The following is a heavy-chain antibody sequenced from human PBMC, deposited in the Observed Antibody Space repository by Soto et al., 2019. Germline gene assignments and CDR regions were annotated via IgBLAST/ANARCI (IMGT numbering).Heavy chain of an antibody. CDR3: ARAQDIVLMVYAAFDY. Sequence: GGSLRLSCAASGFTFSSYGMHWVRQAPGKGLEWVAVIWYDGSNKYYADSVKGRFTISRDNSKNTLYLQMNSLRAEDTAVYYCARAQDIVLMVYAAFDYWGQGTLVTVSS. J-gene: IGHJ4*02. V-gene: IGHV3-33*01. CDR1: GFTFSSYG. CDR2: IWYDGSNK. D-gene: IGHD2-8*01.